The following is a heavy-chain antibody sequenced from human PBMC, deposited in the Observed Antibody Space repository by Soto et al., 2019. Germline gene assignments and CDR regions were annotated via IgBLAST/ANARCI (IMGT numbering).Heavy chain of an antibody. V-gene: IGHV1-69*01. CDR2: IIPIFGTA. CDR1: GGTFSSYA. D-gene: IGHD3-3*02. Sequence: QVQLVQSGAEVKKPGSSVKVSCKASGGTFSSYAISWVRQAPGQGLEWMGGIIPIFGTANYAQKFQGRVTITADEPTSTANLGLRALETEATPGNYGPKVFAPSISPSGGKGPT. J-gene: IGHJ6*03. CDR3: PKVFAPSISPS.